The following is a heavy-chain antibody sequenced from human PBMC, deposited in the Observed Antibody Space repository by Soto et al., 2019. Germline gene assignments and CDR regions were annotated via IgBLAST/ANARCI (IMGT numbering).Heavy chain of an antibody. J-gene: IGHJ2*01. D-gene: IGHD2-21*02. CDR1: GLTFSSYW. Sequence: EVQLVESGGGLVQPGGSLRLSCEASGLTFSSYWMHWVRQAPGKGLVWVSRIHRDGSSTSYADSVKGRFTISRDNAKNMLYLQMNSLRAEDTAVYYCARDGAYCGGDCYSLWYFDLWGRGTLVTVSS. CDR3: ARDGAYCGGDCYSLWYFDL. V-gene: IGHV3-74*01. CDR2: IHRDGSST.